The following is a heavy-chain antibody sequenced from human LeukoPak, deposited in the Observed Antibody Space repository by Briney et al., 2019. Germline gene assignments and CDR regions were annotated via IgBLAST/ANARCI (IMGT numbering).Heavy chain of an antibody. CDR1: GFTVSSNY. CDR2: IYSGGST. Sequence: GGSLRLSCAASGFTVSSNYMSWVRQAPGRGLEWVSVIYSGGSTYYADSVKGRFTISRDNSKTKLYLQMNSLRAEDTDVYNCARDEMATMDPWGQGTLVTVSS. CDR3: ARDEMATMDP. D-gene: IGHD5-24*01. V-gene: IGHV3-66*01. J-gene: IGHJ5*02.